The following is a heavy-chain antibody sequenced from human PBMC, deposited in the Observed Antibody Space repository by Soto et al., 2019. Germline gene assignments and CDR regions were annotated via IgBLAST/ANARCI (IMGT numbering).Heavy chain of an antibody. V-gene: IGHV1-46*01. CDR1: GYNFANYY. Sequence: QVQLVQSGAEVKKPGASVKVFCMASGYNFANYYMHWVRQAPGQGPEGMGIIDPDGGSTSYAQKFQGRVSMTSDTSTSTVYMELRSLRSEDTAVYYCASLIGVDVLRDYWGQGTLVNVSS. CDR3: ASLIGVDVLRDY. CDR2: IDPDGGST. J-gene: IGHJ4*02. D-gene: IGHD3-3*01.